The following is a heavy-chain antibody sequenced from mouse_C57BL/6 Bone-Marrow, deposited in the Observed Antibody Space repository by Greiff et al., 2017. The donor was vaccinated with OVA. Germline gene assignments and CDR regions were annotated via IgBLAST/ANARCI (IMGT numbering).Heavy chain of an antibody. J-gene: IGHJ4*01. CDR1: GYTFTDYN. CDR3: ARRHHRLHYDYMDY. CDR2: INPNNGGT. Sequence: EVQLQQPGPELVKPGASVKIPCKASGYTFTDYNMDWVKQSHGKSLEWIGDINPNNGGTIYNQKFKGKATLTVDKSSSTAYMELRSLTSEDTAVYYCARRHHRLHYDYMDYWGQGTSVTVSS. V-gene: IGHV1-18*01. D-gene: IGHD3-2*02.